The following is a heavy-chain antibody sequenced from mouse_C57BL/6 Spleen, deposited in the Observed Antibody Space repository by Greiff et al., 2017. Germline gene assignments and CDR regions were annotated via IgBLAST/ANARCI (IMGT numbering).Heavy chain of an antibody. D-gene: IGHD1-1*01. CDR3: TTMGYGSSYGFAY. Sequence: VQLQQSGAELVRPGASVKLSCTASGFNIKDDYMHWVKQRPEQGLEWIGWIDPENGDTEYASKFQGKATITADTSSNTAYLQLSSLTSEDTAVYYCTTMGYGSSYGFAYWGQGTLVTVSA. CDR2: IDPENGDT. V-gene: IGHV14-4*01. J-gene: IGHJ3*01. CDR1: GFNIKDDY.